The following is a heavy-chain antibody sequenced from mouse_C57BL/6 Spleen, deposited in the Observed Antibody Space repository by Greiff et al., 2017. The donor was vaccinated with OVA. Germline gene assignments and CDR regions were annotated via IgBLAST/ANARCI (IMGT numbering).Heavy chain of an antibody. V-gene: IGHV1-7*01. CDR1: GFTFTSYW. CDR2: INPSGGDT. CDR3: ASVGATDYAMDY. J-gene: IGHJ4*01. D-gene: IGHD1-1*01. Sequence: VQLQQSGAELAKPGASVKLSCTASGFTFTSYWMHWVKQRPGQGLEWIGFINPSGGDTKYDPNFQDKATLTADKSSSTAYMQLSSLTYEDSAVYYCASVGATDYAMDYWGQGTSVTVSS.